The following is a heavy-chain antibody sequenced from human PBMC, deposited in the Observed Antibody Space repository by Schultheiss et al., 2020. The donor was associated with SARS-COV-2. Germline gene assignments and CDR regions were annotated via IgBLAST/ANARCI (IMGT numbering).Heavy chain of an antibody. CDR2: IYYSGST. CDR1: GGSVSSGSYY. D-gene: IGHD3-22*01. V-gene: IGHV4-61*01. J-gene: IGHJ4*02. Sequence: SQTLSLTCTVSGGSVSSGSYYWSWIRQPPGKGLEWIGYIYYSGSTNYNPSLKSRVTMSVEKSKNQFSLRLSSVTAADTAVYYCARRKNYYDGSGYQYYFDYWGQGTLVTVSS. CDR3: ARRKNYYDGSGYQYYFDY.